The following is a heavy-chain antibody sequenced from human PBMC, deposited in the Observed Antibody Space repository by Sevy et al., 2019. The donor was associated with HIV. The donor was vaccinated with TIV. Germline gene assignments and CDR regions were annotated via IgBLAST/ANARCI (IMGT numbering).Heavy chain of an antibody. J-gene: IGHJ3*02. Sequence: GGSLRLSCAASGFTFSSYWMSWVRQAPGKGLEWVANIKQDGSEKYYVDSVKGRFTISRDNAKNSLYLQMNSLRAEDTAVYDCARDVAQYYYDSSGYYGAFDIWGQGTMVTVSS. CDR3: ARDVAQYYYDSSGYYGAFDI. CDR1: GFTFSSYW. CDR2: IKQDGSEK. V-gene: IGHV3-7*01. D-gene: IGHD3-22*01.